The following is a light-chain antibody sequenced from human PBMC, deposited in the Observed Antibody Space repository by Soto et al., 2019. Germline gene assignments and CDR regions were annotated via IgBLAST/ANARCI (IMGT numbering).Light chain of an antibody. J-gene: IGKJ1*01. CDR1: PSLSSD. CDR2: GAS. V-gene: IGKV3-15*01. Sequence: EIVMMQSPATLSVSQGERATLYCRASPSLSSDLAWYQQKTGQAPWLLIFGASTRATGIPARFSGSGSGTEFTLTISRLQPEDFGVYYCQQSNNWPPAFGHGTKVDIK. CDR3: QQSNNWPPA.